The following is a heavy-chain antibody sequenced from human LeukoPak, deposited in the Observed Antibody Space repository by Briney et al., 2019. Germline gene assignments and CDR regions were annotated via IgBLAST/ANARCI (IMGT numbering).Heavy chain of an antibody. CDR1: GYSFTINY. J-gene: IGHJ2*01. Sequence: ASVKVSFKSSGYSFTINYMHWVRQAPAQGLEWVGIVNPSDGSASYAKKSQGRVNMTRDTSTSTVYRELSSLRSEDTAVYYCAGSYWGGGCFDYWYFDLWGRGTLVTVSS. D-gene: IGHD2-21*02. CDR3: AGSYWGGGCFDYWYFDL. CDR2: VNPSDGSA. V-gene: IGHV1-46*01.